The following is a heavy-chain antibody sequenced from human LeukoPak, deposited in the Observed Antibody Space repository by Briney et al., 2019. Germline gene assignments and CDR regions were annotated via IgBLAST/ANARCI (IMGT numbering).Heavy chain of an antibody. CDR1: GYTFTGYY. D-gene: IGHD2-21*02. J-gene: IGHJ5*02. CDR2: INPNSGGT. V-gene: IGHV1-2*02. Sequence: ASVKVSCKASGYTFTGYYMHWVRQAPGQGLEWMGWINPNSGGTNYAQKFQGRVTMTRDTSISTAYMELSRLRSDDTAVYYCARDQYNPYCGGDCLTTNWFDPWGQGTLVTVSS. CDR3: ARDQYNPYCGGDCLTTNWFDP.